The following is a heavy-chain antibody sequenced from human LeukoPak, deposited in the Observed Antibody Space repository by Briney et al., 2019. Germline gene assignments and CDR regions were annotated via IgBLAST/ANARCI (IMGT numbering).Heavy chain of an antibody. CDR2: ISAYNGNT. J-gene: IGHJ6*03. Sequence: GASVKVSCKASGYTFNTYGITWVRQAPGQGLEWMGWISAYNGNTNYAQKLQGRVTMTTDTSTSTAYMELRSLRSDDTAVYYCARVSPSHIVVVPAHSDYYYMDVWGKGTTVTISS. CDR3: ARVSPSHIVVVPAHSDYYYMDV. V-gene: IGHV1-18*01. CDR1: GYTFNTYG. D-gene: IGHD2-2*01.